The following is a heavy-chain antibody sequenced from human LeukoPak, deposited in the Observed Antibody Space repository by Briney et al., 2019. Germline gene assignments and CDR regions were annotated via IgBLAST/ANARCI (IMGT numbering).Heavy chain of an antibody. CDR2: ISSGTSTI. CDR1: GFTFSSYS. J-gene: IGHJ4*02. D-gene: IGHD3-10*01. V-gene: IGHV3-48*01. Sequence: GGSLRLSCAASGFTFSSYSMNWVRQGPGKGLEWVSYISSGTSTIYYADSVKGRFTISRDNAKNSLYLQMNSLRAEDTAVYYCARENFGSGSYPLDYWGQGTLVTVSS. CDR3: ARENFGSGSYPLDY.